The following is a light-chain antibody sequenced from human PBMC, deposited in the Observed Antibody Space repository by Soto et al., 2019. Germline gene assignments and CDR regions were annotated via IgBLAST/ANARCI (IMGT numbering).Light chain of an antibody. V-gene: IGKV2-28*01. J-gene: IGKJ1*01. CDR2: LGS. Sequence: DIVLTQSPLSLAVTLGEPASISCRSSLSLLHRNGYNYVNWYLQKPGQSPQLLSHLGSNRASGVPDRFSGSGSGTDFTLQISRVEAEDVGVYHCMQSLQTPKTFGQGTKVEIK. CDR1: LSLLHRNGYNY. CDR3: MQSLQTPKT.